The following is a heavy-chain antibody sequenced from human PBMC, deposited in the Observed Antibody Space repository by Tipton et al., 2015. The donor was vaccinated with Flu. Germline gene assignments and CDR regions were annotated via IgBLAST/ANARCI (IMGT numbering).Heavy chain of an antibody. D-gene: IGHD3-10*02. J-gene: IGHJ4*02. V-gene: IGHV4-4*07. CDR3: ARHTGDSVRGVIDY. CDR1: GDSITNHY. CDR2: IYSSGDT. Sequence: TLSLTCTVSGDSITNHYWSWIRQAAGKPLEWIGRIYSSGDTNYNPSLSSRVTMSVDTSKNQFSLALTSVTAADTAVYYCARHTGDSVRGVIDYWGQGTLVTVSS.